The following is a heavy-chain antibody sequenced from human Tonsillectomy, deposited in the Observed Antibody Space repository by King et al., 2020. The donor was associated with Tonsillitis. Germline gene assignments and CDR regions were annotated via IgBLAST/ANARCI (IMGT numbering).Heavy chain of an antibody. D-gene: IGHD3-16*01. CDR1: GYSISSGYY. CDR3: AGGRGMGRAPLN. Sequence: VQLQESGPGLVKPSETLSLTCAVSGYSISSGYYWGWIRQPPGKGLEWIGSIYHSGSTYYNPSLKSRVTISVDTSKNQFSLKLSSATAADTAVDYCAGGRGMGRAPLNWGQGTLVTVSS. J-gene: IGHJ4*02. CDR2: IYHSGST. V-gene: IGHV4-38-2*01.